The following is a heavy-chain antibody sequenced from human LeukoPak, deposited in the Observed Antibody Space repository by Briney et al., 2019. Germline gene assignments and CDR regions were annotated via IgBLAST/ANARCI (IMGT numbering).Heavy chain of an antibody. CDR1: GGTFSSYA. J-gene: IGHJ4*02. D-gene: IGHD3-10*01. V-gene: IGHV1-69*06. Sequence: ASVKVSCKASGGTFSSYAISWVRQAPGQGLEWMGGIIPIFGTANYAQKFQGRVTITADKSTSTAYTELSSLRSEDTAVYYCASTITMVRGVTVAFDYWGQGALVTVSS. CDR3: ASTITMVRGVTVAFDY. CDR2: IIPIFGTA.